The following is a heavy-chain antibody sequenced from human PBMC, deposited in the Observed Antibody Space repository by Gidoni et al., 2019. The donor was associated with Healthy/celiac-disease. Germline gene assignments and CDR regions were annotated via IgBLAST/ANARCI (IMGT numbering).Heavy chain of an antibody. J-gene: IGHJ4*02. CDR1: GFNFISYG. V-gene: IGHV3-30*18. Sequence: QVHLVESGGGVVQPGKSLRLSCAASGFNFISYGMNLVRQAQGKGLGWVAVVSYDGSYKYYADSVKGRFTISRDNSKNTLYLQMNSLRAEDTAVYSCAKGVPYYYDSSGYFAYWGQGALVTVSS. CDR3: AKGVPYYYDSSGYFAY. D-gene: IGHD3-22*01. CDR2: VSYDGSYK.